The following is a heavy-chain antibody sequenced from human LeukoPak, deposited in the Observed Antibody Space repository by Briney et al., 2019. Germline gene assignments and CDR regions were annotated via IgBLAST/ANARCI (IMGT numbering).Heavy chain of an antibody. CDR3: ARHQGLAWSGYYMGY. Sequence: PSDTLSLTCTVSGGSISSSGHYWGWIRQPPGEGLEWVGSIYHSGSTYYNPSLKSRVTISVDTSKNQFSLKLSSVTAADTAVYYCARHQGLAWSGYYMGYWGQGSLVTVSS. CDR2: IYHSGST. D-gene: IGHD3-3*01. V-gene: IGHV4-39*01. J-gene: IGHJ4*02. CDR1: GGSISSSGHY.